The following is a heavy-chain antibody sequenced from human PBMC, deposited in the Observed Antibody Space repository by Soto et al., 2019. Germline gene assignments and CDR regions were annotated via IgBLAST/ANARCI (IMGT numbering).Heavy chain of an antibody. CDR2: ISGSADAT. V-gene: IGHV3-23*01. CDR3: ANPIPKTGTTFGF. Sequence: QLLESGGGFVQPGGPLRLSWVAPGLTFTTFAMAWVRQAQGRGLEWVSAISGSADATFYADSMKGRFTISRDNSKDTLYLQINSLRAEDTAVYYCANPIPKTGTTFGFWGQGTLVTVSS. J-gene: IGHJ4*02. CDR1: GLTFTTFA. D-gene: IGHD1-1*01.